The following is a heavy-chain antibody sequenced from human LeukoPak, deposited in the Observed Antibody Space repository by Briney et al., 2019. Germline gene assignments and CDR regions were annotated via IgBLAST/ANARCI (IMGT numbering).Heavy chain of an antibody. V-gene: IGHV4-61*08. J-gene: IGHJ4*02. CDR3: ARFAVANVFDY. CDR1: GGSISSGGYY. CDR2: IYYSGST. D-gene: IGHD6-19*01. Sequence: SETLSLTCTVSGGSISSGGYYWSWIRQHPGKGLEWIGYIYYSGSTNYNPSLKSRVTISVDTSKNQFSLKLNSLTAADTAVYYCARFAVANVFDYWGQGTLVTVSS.